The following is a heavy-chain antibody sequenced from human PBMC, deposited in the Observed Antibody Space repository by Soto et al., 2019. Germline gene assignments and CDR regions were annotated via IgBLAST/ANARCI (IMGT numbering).Heavy chain of an antibody. J-gene: IGHJ6*02. V-gene: IGHV4-61*01. Sequence: ETLSLTCTVSGGSVSSGSYYWSWIRQPPGKGLKWIGYIYYSGSTNYNPSLKSRVTISVDTSKNQFSLKLSSVTAADTAVYYCASVTRTCISTSCYRYYYGMDVWGQGTTVTVSS. CDR3: ASVTRTCISTSCYRYYYGMDV. CDR1: GGSVSSGSYY. D-gene: IGHD2-2*02. CDR2: IYYSGST.